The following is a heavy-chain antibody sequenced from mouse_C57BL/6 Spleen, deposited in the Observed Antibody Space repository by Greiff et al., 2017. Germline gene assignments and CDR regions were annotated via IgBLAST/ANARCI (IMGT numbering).Heavy chain of an antibody. CDR1: GYTFTSYW. J-gene: IGHJ2*01. CDR2: IDPSDSYT. V-gene: IGHV1-69*01. CDR3: ARGGTKDFDY. Sequence: QVQLQQPGAELVMPGASVKLSCKASGYTFTSYWMHWVKQRPGQGLEWIGEIDPSDSYTNYNQKFKGKSTLTVDKSSSTAYMQLSSLTSEDSAVYYCARGGTKDFDYWGTGTTLTVSS. D-gene: IGHD1-3*01.